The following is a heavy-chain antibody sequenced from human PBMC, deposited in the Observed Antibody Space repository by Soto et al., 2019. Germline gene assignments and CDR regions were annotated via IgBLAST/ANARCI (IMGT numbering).Heavy chain of an antibody. J-gene: IGHJ4*02. D-gene: IGHD3-3*01. Sequence: PSETLSLTCTVSGGSISSGDYYWSWIRQPPGKGLEWIGYIYYSGTTYYNPSLKSRVTISVDTSKHQFSLKLSSVTAADTAVYYCADFSLTMTSFDYWGQGTLVTVPQ. CDR1: GGSISSGDYY. CDR2: IYYSGTT. CDR3: ADFSLTMTSFDY. V-gene: IGHV4-30-4*01.